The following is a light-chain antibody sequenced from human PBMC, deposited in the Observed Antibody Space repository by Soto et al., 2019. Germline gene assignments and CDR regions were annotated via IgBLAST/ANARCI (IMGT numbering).Light chain of an antibody. CDR3: SSYTSSSTLVV. J-gene: IGLJ2*01. CDR2: EGS. V-gene: IGLV2-14*02. Sequence: QSALTQPASVSGSPGQSITIACTGFSSDVGSYNLVSWYQQHPGKAPKLMIYEGSKRPSGVSNRFSGSKSANTASLTISGLQADDEADYYCSSYTSSSTLVVFGGGTKLTVL. CDR1: SSDVGSYNL.